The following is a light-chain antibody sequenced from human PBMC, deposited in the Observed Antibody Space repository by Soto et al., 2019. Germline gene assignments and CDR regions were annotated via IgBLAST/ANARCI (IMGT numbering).Light chain of an antibody. CDR2: GVS. CDR1: QSVWNNY. J-gene: IGKJ1*01. Sequence: EIVLTQSPCTLSLSPGERATLSCRASQSVWNNYLAWYQQKPGQAPRLLIYGVSSRATGIPDKFSGSGSGTDFTLTISRLEPEDVAVYYCHHYCSSPQTFGQGTTVEIK. V-gene: IGKV3-20*01. CDR3: HHYCSSPQT.